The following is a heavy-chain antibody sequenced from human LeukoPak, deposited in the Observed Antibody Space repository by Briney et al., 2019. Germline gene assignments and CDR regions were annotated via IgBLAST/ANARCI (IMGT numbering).Heavy chain of an antibody. CDR1: GGSFSGYY. D-gene: IGHD5-18*01. J-gene: IGHJ4*02. CDR3: ARVYADTAMAVHFDY. V-gene: IGHV4-34*01. CDR2: INHSGST. Sequence: SETLSLTCAVYGGSFSGYYWSWIRQPPGKGLEWIGEINHSGSTNYNPSLKSRVTISVDTSKNQFSLKLSSVTAADTAVYYCARVYADTAMAVHFDYWGQGTLVTVSS.